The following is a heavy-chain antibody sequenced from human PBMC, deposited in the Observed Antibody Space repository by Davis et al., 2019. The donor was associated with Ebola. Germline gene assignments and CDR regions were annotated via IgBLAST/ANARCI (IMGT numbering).Heavy chain of an antibody. D-gene: IGHD6-13*01. CDR3: AGAQLVLGAFDI. CDR1: GGSFSGYY. CDR2: INHSGST. V-gene: IGHV4-34*01. Sequence: MPSETLSLTCAVYGGSFSGYYWSWIRQPPGKGLEWIGEINHSGSTNYNPSLKSRVTISVDTSKNQFSLKLSSVTAADTAVYYCAGAQLVLGAFDIWGQGTMVTVSS. J-gene: IGHJ3*02.